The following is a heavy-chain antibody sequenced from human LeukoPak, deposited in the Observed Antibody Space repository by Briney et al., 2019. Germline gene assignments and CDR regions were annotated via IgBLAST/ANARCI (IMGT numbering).Heavy chain of an antibody. CDR2: MSGSGGRT. Sequence: GGSLRLSCGASGFTFSTYAMSWVRQAPGKGLEWVSGMSGSGGRTHYADSVKGRFTISRDNSKNTLNLHMNSLRAEDTAVYYCAKDPTHYRVWDYYETIGLSYWGQGTLVTVSS. CDR1: GFTFSTYA. CDR3: AKDPTHYRVWDYYETIGLSY. J-gene: IGHJ4*02. V-gene: IGHV3-23*01. D-gene: IGHD3-22*01.